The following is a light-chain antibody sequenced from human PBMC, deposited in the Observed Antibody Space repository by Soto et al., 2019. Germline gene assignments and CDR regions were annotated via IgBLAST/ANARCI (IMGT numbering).Light chain of an antibody. CDR1: QSISSW. J-gene: IGKJ1*01. V-gene: IGKV1-5*01. Sequence: DIQMTQSPSTLSASVGERVTITCRARQSISSWLAWYQQKPGKAPKLLIYDASILESGVPSRFSGSGSGTEFTLTISSLQPDDFATYYCQQYNSYRTFGQGTKVEIK. CDR3: QQYNSYRT. CDR2: DAS.